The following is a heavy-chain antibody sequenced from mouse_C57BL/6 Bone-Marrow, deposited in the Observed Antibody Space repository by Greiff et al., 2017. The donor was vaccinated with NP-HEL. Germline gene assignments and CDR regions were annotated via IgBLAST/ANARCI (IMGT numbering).Heavy chain of an antibody. V-gene: IGHV1-64*01. CDR3: ARLYYGSSSAWFAY. Sequence: VKLQQPGAELVKPGASVKLSCKASGYTFTSYWMHWVKQRPGQGLEWIGMIHPNSGSTNYNEKFKSKATLTVDKSSSTAYMQLSSLTSEDSAVYYCARLYYGSSSAWFAYWGQGTLVTVSA. CDR2: IHPNSGST. J-gene: IGHJ3*01. CDR1: GYTFTSYW. D-gene: IGHD1-1*01.